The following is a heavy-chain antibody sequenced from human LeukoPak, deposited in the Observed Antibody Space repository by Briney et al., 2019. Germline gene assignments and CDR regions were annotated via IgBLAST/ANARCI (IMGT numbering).Heavy chain of an antibody. CDR1: GGSISSGDYY. CDR3: ARVRCTSTNCDRGVFDY. CDR2: MFHSGST. D-gene: IGHD2-2*01. V-gene: IGHV4-39*02. Sequence: SQTLSLTCTVSGGSISSGDYYWGWIRQPPGKGLEWIGTMFHSGSTHYNPSLKSRVTMSVDTSNNHFSLKLTSMTAADTAVFYCARVRCTSTNCDRGVFDYWGQGTLVTVSS. J-gene: IGHJ4*02.